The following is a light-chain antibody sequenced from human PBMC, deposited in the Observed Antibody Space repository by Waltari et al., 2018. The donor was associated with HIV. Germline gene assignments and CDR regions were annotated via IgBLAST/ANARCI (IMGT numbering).Light chain of an antibody. CDR2: KDS. J-gene: IGLJ1*01. CDR3: YSVADNNYV. V-gene: IGLV3-27*01. Sequence: SYELTQPSSVSVSPGPTARITCSGDVLAKKYARWFQQKPGQAPVLVIYKDSERPSGIPERFSGSSSGTTVTLTISGAQVEDEADYYCYSVADNNYVFGTGTKVTVL. CDR1: VLAKKY.